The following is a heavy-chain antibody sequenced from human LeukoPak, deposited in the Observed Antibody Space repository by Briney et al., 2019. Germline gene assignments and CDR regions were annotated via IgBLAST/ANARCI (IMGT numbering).Heavy chain of an antibody. CDR1: GFTFSSYW. CDR2: IKQDGSEK. CDR3: ASGRGIVVVPAASFDY. J-gene: IGHJ4*02. D-gene: IGHD2-2*01. Sequence: HPGGSLRLSCAASGFTFSSYWMSWVRQAPGKGLEWVANIKQDGSEKYYVDSVKGRFTISRDNAKNSLYLQMNSLRAEDTAVYYCASGRGIVVVPAASFDYWGQGTLVTVSS. V-gene: IGHV3-7*01.